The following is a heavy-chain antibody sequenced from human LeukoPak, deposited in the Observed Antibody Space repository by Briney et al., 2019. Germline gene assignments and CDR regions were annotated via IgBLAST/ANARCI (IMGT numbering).Heavy chain of an antibody. Sequence: GGSLRLSCAASGFTFSSYAMPWVRQAPGKGLEWVAVISYDGSNKYYADSVKGRFTISRDNSKNTLYLQMNSLRAEDTAVYYCAKGHGSVAGPNFDYWGQGTLVTVSS. CDR2: ISYDGSNK. CDR3: AKGHGSVAGPNFDY. CDR1: GFTFSSYA. V-gene: IGHV3-30-3*01. J-gene: IGHJ4*02. D-gene: IGHD6-19*01.